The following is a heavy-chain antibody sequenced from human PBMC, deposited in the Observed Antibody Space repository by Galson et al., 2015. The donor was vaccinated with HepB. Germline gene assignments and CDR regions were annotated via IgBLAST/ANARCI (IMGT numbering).Heavy chain of an antibody. D-gene: IGHD3-3*01. V-gene: IGHV3-74*03. J-gene: IGHJ4*02. CDR2: ISSDGSYT. Sequence: SLRLSCAASGFTFTDYWMHWVRQGPGKGLVWVSRISSDGSYTTYADSGKGRFTISRDNAKNTLYLQMNSLRAEDTAVYYCARGSRSQIDYWGQGTLVTVSS. CDR3: ARGSRSQIDY. CDR1: GFTFTDYW.